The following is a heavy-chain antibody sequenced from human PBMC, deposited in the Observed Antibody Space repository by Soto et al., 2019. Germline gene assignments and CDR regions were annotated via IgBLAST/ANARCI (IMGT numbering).Heavy chain of an antibody. J-gene: IGHJ5*02. CDR3: ARIRNGNSGSYWNWFDP. CDR2: IVSNDEK. CDR1: GFSLSNARMG. V-gene: IGHV2-26*01. Sequence: QVTLKESGPVLVKSTETLTLTCTVSGFSLSNARMGVSWIRQPPGKALEWLAHIVSNDEKSYSTSLKSRLTISKDTSKSQVVLTMTNVDPVDTATYYCARIRNGNSGSYWNWFDPWGQGTLVTVSS. D-gene: IGHD1-26*01.